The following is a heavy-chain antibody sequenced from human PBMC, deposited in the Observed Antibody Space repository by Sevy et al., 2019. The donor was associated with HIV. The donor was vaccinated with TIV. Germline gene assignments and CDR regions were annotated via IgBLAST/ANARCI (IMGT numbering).Heavy chain of an antibody. D-gene: IGHD3-10*01. Sequence: SGPTLVKPTQTLTLTCTFSGFSLSTSGMCVSWIRQPPGKALEWLALIDWDDDKYYSTSLKNRLTIAKDTSKNQVVLKRTNNEHVDTATSDCARTRPKKLAAAGGGAGTFDYWGQGTLVTVSS. CDR2: IDWDDDK. J-gene: IGHJ4*02. CDR3: ARTRPKKLAAAGGGAGTFDY. CDR1: GFSLSTSGMC. V-gene: IGHV2-70*01.